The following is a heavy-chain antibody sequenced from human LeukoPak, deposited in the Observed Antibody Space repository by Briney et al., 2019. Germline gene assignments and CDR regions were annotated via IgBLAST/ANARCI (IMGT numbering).Heavy chain of an antibody. CDR3: ARALCDRNSGAFDI. V-gene: IGHV4-34*01. Sequence: SETLSLTCAVYGGSFSGYYWSWIRQPPGKGLEWIGEINHSGSTNYNPSLKSRVTISVDTSKNQFSLKLSSVTAADTAVYYCARALCDRNSGAFDIWGQGRMVTVSS. CDR1: GGSFSGYY. D-gene: IGHD2-21*01. J-gene: IGHJ3*02. CDR2: INHSGST.